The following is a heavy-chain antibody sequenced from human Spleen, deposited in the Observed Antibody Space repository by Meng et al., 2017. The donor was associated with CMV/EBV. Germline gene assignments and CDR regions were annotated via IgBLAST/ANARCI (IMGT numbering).Heavy chain of an antibody. V-gene: IGHV1-69*05. D-gene: IGHD3-3*01. CDR3: ARFGTYYDFWSGYYGPYYYGMDV. Sequence: SVKVSCKASGYTFTAYYIDWVRQAPGQGLEWMGGIIPIFGTANYAQKFQGRVTITTDESTSTAYMELSSLRSEDTAVYYCARFGTYYDFWSGYYGPYYYGMDVWGQGTTVTVSS. CDR2: IIPIFGTA. J-gene: IGHJ6*02. CDR1: GYTFTAYY.